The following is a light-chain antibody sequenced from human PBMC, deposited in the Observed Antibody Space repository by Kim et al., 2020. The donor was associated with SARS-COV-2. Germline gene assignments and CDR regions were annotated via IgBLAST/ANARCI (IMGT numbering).Light chain of an antibody. CDR1: QSISVW. Sequence: SASVGDSVTITCRASQSISVWLAWYRQKPVKAPKLLVYRASNLQGGVPSRFSGSGSGTELTLTISSLQPDDSATYYCQQYDTYRNFGQGTKVDIK. CDR3: QQYDTYRN. V-gene: IGKV1-5*03. CDR2: RAS. J-gene: IGKJ1*01.